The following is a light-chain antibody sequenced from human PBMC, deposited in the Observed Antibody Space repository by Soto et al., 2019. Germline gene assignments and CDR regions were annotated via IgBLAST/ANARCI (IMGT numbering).Light chain of an antibody. CDR3: QSYGRTVFT. CDR2: RAS. Sequence: EIVLTQSPGTLSLSPGEGATLSCRASQTISNTYLAWYQQKPGQAPRLLIYRASSRASGIPDRFSGSGSGTDFTLTISGLEPEDFAVYYCQSYGRTVFTFGPGTKVDIK. CDR1: QTISNTY. J-gene: IGKJ3*01. V-gene: IGKV3-20*01.